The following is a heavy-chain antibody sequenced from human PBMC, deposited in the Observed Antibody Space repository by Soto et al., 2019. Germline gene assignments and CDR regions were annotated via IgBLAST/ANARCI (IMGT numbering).Heavy chain of an antibody. CDR2: ISHLENT. D-gene: IGHD3-16*01. CDR3: ARGVWGSWIYFDY. V-gene: IGHV4-30-2*06. J-gene: IGHJ4*02. Sequence: SETLSLTCTVSGASISYGGFSWSWIRQSPGKGLEWIGYISHLENTYLHPSFKSRLTISVDTSKTRFSLKLNSVTAADTAVYYCARGVWGSWIYFDYWGQGTLVTVSS. CDR1: GASISYGGFS.